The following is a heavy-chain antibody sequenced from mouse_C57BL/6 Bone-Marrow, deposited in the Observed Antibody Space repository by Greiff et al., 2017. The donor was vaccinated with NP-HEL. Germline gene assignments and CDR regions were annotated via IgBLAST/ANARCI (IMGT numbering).Heavy chain of an antibody. CDR2: ISSGGDYI. J-gene: IGHJ1*03. V-gene: IGHV5-9-1*02. D-gene: IGHD2-5*01. CDR1: GFTFSSYA. CDR3: TREGAYYSNWYFDV. Sequence: EVKLMESGEGLVKPGGSLKLSCAASGFTFSSYAMSWVRQTPEKRLEWVAYISSGGDYIYYADTVKGRFTISRDNARNTLYLQMSSLKSEDTAMYYCTREGAYYSNWYFDVWGTGTTVTVSS.